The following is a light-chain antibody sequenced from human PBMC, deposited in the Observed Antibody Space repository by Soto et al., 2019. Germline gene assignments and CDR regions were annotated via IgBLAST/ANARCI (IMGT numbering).Light chain of an antibody. V-gene: IGKV3-15*01. CDR3: QQYNNWTPMA. CDR1: QSVSSN. J-gene: IGKJ1*01. CDR2: GAS. Sequence: EIVMTQSPATLSVSPGERATLSCMASQSVSSNLAWYQPKPGQAPRLLIYGASTRAPGIPARFSGSGSGTECTLTISSLQSEDFAVYYCQQYNNWTPMAFGQGTKVEIK.